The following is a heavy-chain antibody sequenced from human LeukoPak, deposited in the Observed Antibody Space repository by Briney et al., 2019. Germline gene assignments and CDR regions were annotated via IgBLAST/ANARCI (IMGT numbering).Heavy chain of an antibody. J-gene: IGHJ4*02. CDR2: IDWDDDK. CDR3: ARIPHYGDHPDY. Sequence: SGPALVKPTQTLTLTCTFSGFSLSTSGMCVSWIRQPPGKALEWLARIDWDDDKYYSTSLKTRLTISKDTSKNQVVLTMTKMDPVDTATYYCARIPHYGDHPDYWGQGTLVTVSS. D-gene: IGHD4-17*01. CDR1: GFSLSTSGMC. V-gene: IGHV2-70*11.